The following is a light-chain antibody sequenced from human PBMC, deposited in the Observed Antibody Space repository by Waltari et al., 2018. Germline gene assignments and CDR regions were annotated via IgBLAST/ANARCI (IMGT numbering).Light chain of an antibody. V-gene: IGKV1-12*01. CDR3: QQHNSFPLT. Sequence: DIQMTQSPSSLSASVGDRVTITCQASQDIHNYLAWYQQKPGKAPQLLIYAASNLQSGVPSRFSGSGSGTEFTLTISRLQLEDFATYYCQQHNSFPLTFGGGTKVEIK. CDR2: AAS. J-gene: IGKJ4*01. CDR1: QDIHNY.